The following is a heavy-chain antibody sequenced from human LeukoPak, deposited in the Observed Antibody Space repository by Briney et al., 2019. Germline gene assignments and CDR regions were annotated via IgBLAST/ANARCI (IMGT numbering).Heavy chain of an antibody. CDR1: GGSISSYY. D-gene: IGHD5-24*01. CDR3: ARHRSKWLQSSFDY. CDR2: IYYSGST. V-gene: IGHV4-59*04. Sequence: SETLSLTCTVSGGSISSYYWSWIRQPPGKGLEWIGYIYYSGSTYYNPSLKSRVTISVDTSKNQFSLKLSSVTAADTAVYYCARHRSKWLQSSFDYWGQGTLVTVPS. J-gene: IGHJ4*02.